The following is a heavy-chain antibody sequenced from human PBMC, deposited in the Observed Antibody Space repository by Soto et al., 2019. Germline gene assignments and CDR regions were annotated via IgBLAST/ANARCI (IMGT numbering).Heavy chain of an antibody. D-gene: IGHD2-2*01. J-gene: IGHJ4*02. CDR2: MYYTGNT. V-gene: IGHV4-59*01. Sequence: PSETLSLTCTVSGGSFGTYYWSWIRQPPGKGLEWIGYMYYTGNTNYSPSFQGHVTISADKSISTAYLQWSSLRSEDTAMYYCASDSSWGQGTLVTVSS. CDR3: ASDSS. CDR1: GGSFGTYY.